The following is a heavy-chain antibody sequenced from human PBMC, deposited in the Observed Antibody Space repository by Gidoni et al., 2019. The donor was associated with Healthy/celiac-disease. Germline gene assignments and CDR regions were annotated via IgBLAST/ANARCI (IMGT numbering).Heavy chain of an antibody. CDR2: INWNGGST. D-gene: IGHD3-3*02. CDR3: ARVMSHAIRGAFDI. V-gene: IGHV3-20*01. J-gene: IGHJ3*02. CDR1: GFTFDDYG. Sequence: EVQLVESGGGVVRPGGSLRLSCAASGFTFDDYGMSWVRPAPGKGLEWVSGINWNGGSTGYADSVKGRFTISRDNAKNSLYLQMNSLRAEDTALYHCARVMSHAIRGAFDIWGQGTMVTVSS.